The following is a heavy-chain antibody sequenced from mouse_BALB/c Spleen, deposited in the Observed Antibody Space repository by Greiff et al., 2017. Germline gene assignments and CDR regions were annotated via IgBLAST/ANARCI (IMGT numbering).Heavy chain of an antibody. CDR2: ISYSGST. J-gene: IGHJ3*01. CDR3: ARCPYGSSYDWFAY. CDR1: GDSITSGY. V-gene: IGHV3-8*02. Sequence: EVQLQESGPSLVKPSQTLSLTCSVTGDSITSGYWNWIRKFPGNKLEYMGYISYSGSTYYNPSLKSRISITRDTSKNQYYLQLNSVTTEDTATYYCARCPYGSSYDWFAYWGQGTLVTVSA. D-gene: IGHD1-1*01.